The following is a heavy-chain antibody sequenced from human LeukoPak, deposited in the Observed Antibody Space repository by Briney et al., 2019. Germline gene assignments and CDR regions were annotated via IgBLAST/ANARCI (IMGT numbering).Heavy chain of an antibody. CDR1: GFTFSSYA. J-gene: IGHJ4*02. D-gene: IGHD3-3*01. Sequence: PGGSLRLSCAASGFTFSSYAMHWVRQAPGKGLEWVAVISYDGSNKYYADSVKGRFTISRDNSKNTLYLQMNRLTAEDTAVYYCAKEPWSYYDFWSGYYLDYWGQGNLVTVSS. CDR3: AKEPWSYYDFWSGYYLDY. V-gene: IGHV3-30*04. CDR2: ISYDGSNK.